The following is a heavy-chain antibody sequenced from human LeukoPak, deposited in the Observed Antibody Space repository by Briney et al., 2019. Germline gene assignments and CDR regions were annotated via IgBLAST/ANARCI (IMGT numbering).Heavy chain of an antibody. J-gene: IGHJ6*02. CDR3: ARNQQWLVPHYYYYGMDV. Sequence: ASVKVSCKASGYTFTSYYTHWVRQAPGQGLEWMGIINPSGGSTSYAQKFQGRVTMTRDTSTSTVYMELSSLRSEDTAVYYCARNQQWLVPHYYYYGMDVWGQGTTVTVSS. D-gene: IGHD6-19*01. V-gene: IGHV1-46*01. CDR1: GYTFTSYY. CDR2: INPSGGST.